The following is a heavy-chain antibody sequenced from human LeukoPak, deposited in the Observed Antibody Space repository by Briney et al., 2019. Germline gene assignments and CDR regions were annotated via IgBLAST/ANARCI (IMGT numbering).Heavy chain of an antibody. CDR3: ARYSSGWYGDLNFDY. Sequence: GGSLRLSCAASGFTFSSTWMHWVRQVPGKELVWVARIESDGRGTTYAESVKSRFTISRDNAKNSLYLQKNSPRAEDTGVSFSARYSSGWYGDLNFDYWGQGTLVTVSS. CDR2: IESDGRGT. CDR1: GFTFSSTW. D-gene: IGHD6-19*01. V-gene: IGHV3-74*03. J-gene: IGHJ4*02.